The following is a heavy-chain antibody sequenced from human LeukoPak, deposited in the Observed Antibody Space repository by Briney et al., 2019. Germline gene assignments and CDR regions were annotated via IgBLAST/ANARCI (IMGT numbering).Heavy chain of an antibody. CDR1: GFTFSSYG. CDR2: ISGSGGST. V-gene: IGHV3-23*01. D-gene: IGHD3-22*01. J-gene: IGHJ4*02. CDR3: AKGYLRDSSGYRGLYFDY. Sequence: PGGTLRLSCAASGFTFSSYGMSWVRQAPGKGLEWVSAISGSGGSTYYVDSVKGRFTISRDNSKNTLYLQMNSLRAEDTAVYYCAKGYLRDSSGYRGLYFDYWGQGTLVTVSS.